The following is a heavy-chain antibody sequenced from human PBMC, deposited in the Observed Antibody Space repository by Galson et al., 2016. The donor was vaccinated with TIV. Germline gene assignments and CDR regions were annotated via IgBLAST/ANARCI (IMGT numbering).Heavy chain of an antibody. CDR1: GFVFGTYG. CDR2: IGHDGNWK. CDR3: ARDFRTGKYCDY. V-gene: IGHV3-33*07. Sequence: SLRLSCAASGFVFGTYGMYWVRQAPGKGLEWVAIIGHDGNWKGYADSVKGRFTVSRDNSKNMLFLEMSSPRVEDTAVYYCARDFRTGKYCDYWGQGTLVTVSA. D-gene: IGHD2-8*02. J-gene: IGHJ4*02.